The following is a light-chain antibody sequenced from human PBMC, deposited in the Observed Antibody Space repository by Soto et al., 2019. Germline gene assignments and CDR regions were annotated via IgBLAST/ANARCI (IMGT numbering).Light chain of an antibody. CDR1: QSVSSSY. V-gene: IGKV3-20*01. CDR3: QQYRT. J-gene: IGKJ1*01. CDR2: GAS. Sequence: EIVLTQSPGTLSLSPGERATLSCRASQSVSSSYLAWYQQKPGQAPRLLIYGASNRATGIPDRFSGSGSGTDFTLTISRLEPEDFAVYYCQQYRTFDQGTKVEIK.